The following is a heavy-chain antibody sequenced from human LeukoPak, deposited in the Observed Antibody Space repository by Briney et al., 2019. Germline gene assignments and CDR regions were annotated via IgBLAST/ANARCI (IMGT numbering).Heavy chain of an antibody. CDR2: ISSSSIYI. J-gene: IGHJ4*02. CDR3: AGGGTAYYYFDY. Sequence: PGGSLRLSCAASGFTFSSYSMNWVRQAPGKGLEWVSSISSSSIYIYYADSVKSRFTISRDNAKNSMYLQMNSLRAEDTAVYYCAGGGTAYYYFDYWGQGTLVTVSS. V-gene: IGHV3-21*01. D-gene: IGHD2-21*01. CDR1: GFTFSSYS.